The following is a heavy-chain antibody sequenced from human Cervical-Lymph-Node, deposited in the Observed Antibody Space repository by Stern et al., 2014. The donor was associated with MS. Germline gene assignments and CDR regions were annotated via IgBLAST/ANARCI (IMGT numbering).Heavy chain of an antibody. V-gene: IGHV1-18*01. Sequence: QVQLVQSGAEVKKPGASVKVSCKASGYTFTSYGISWMRQDPGQGLEWIGLISAYNGNTNYAQKLQGRVTITTATSTSTAYMELSSLRSDDTAVYYCARGLLGSENAFDIWGQWTMVTVSS. CDR3: ARGLLGSENAFDI. J-gene: IGHJ3*02. CDR1: GYTFTSYG. D-gene: IGHD2-15*01. CDR2: ISAYNGNT.